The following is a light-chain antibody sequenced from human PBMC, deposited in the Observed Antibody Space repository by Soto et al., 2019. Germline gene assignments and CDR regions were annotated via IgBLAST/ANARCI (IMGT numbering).Light chain of an antibody. CDR2: DVS. CDR3: RSYTSSSTPHVV. Sequence: QSVLTQPASVSGSPGQSITISCTGTSSDVGGYNYVSWYQQHPGKAPKLMIYDVSNRPSGVSNRFSGSKSRNTASLTISGLQAEDEADYYCRSYTSSSTPHVVFGGGTKLTVL. J-gene: IGLJ2*01. CDR1: SSDVGGYNY. V-gene: IGLV2-14*01.